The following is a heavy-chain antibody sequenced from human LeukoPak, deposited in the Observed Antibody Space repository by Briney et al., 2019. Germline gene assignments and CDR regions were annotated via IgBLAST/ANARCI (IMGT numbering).Heavy chain of an antibody. D-gene: IGHD3-22*01. J-gene: IGHJ6*02. CDR1: GGSISSYY. CDR2: IYYSGST. V-gene: IGHV4-59*08. CDR3: ARHDNYYYGMDV. Sequence: SETLSLTCTVSGGSISSYYWSWVRQPPGKGLEWIGYIYYSGSTNYNPSLTSRVTISVDTSKNQFSLKLSSVTAADTAVYYCARHDNYYYGMDVWGQGTTVTVSS.